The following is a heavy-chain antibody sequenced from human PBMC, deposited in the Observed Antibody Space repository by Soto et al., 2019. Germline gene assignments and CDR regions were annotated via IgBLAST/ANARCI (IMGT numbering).Heavy chain of an antibody. V-gene: IGHV4-39*01. J-gene: IGHJ4*02. CDR1: GGYISSSSYY. CDR3: VGQLVRDGYDY. Sequence: SETLSLTCTVSGGYISSSSYYWGWIRQPPGKGLEWIASIYYSGSTYYNPSLKSRGTIPLDTSKNQFSLKLSSVTAADTAVYYCVGQLVRDGYDYWGQGTLVTVSS. D-gene: IGHD5-12*01. CDR2: IYYSGST.